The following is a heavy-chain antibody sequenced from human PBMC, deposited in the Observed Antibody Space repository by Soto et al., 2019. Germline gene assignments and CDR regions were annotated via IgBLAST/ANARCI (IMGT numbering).Heavy chain of an antibody. CDR2: ISGSGGST. V-gene: IGHV3-23*01. CDR3: AKDMVRYSRSSVKVDY. CDR1: GFTFSSYA. D-gene: IGHD6-6*01. Sequence: PGGSLRLSCAASGFTFSSYAMSWVRQAPGKGLEWVSAISGSGGSTYYADSVKGRFTISRDNSKNTLYLQMNSLRAEDTAVYYCAKDMVRYSRSSVKVDYWGQGTLVTVSS. J-gene: IGHJ4*02.